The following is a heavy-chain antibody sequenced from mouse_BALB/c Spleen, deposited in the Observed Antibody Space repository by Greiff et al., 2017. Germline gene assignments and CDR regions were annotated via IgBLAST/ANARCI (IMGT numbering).Heavy chain of an antibody. Sequence: VQRVESGPELVKPGASVKISCKASGYAFSSSWMNWVKQRPGQGLEWIGRIYPGDGDTNYNGKFKGKATLTADKSSSTAYMQLSSLTSVDSAVYFCARGGGLLSWFAYWGQGTLVTVSA. D-gene: IGHD3-1*01. V-gene: IGHV1-82*01. J-gene: IGHJ3*01. CDR2: IYPGDGDT. CDR3: ARGGGLLSWFAY. CDR1: GYAFSSSW.